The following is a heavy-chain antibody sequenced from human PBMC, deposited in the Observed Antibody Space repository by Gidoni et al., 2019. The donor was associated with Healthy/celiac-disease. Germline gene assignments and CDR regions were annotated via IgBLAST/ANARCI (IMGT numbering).Heavy chain of an antibody. CDR3: ARDTSSWYVNPLDY. D-gene: IGHD6-13*01. CDR2: ISYDGSNK. V-gene: IGHV3-30*04. CDR1: GFTFSSYA. J-gene: IGHJ4*02. Sequence: QVQLVESVGGVFQPGRSLRLSCAASGFTFSSYAMYWVRQAPGKGLEWVAVISYDGSNKYYADSVKGRFTISRDNCKNTLYLQMNSLRAEDTAVYDCARDTSSWYVNPLDYWGQGTLVTVSS.